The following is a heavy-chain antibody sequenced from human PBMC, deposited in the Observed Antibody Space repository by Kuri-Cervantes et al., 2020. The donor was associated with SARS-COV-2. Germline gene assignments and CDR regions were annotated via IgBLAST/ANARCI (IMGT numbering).Heavy chain of an antibody. D-gene: IGHD6-19*01. CDR3: ARGRIGYSSGWSYWHFDL. V-gene: IGHV4-34*01. J-gene: IGHJ2*01. CDR1: GGSFSGYY. CDR2: INHSGST. Sequence: GSLRLSCAVYGGSFSGYYWSWIRQPPGKGLEWIGEINHSGSTNYNPSLKSRVTISVDTSKNQFSLKLSSVTAADTAVYYCARGRIGYSSGWSYWHFDLWGRGTLVTVSS.